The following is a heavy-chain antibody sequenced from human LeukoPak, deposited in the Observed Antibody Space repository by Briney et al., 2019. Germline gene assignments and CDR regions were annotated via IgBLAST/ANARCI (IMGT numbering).Heavy chain of an antibody. J-gene: IGHJ4*02. CDR1: GFTFSSYN. CDR2: ISSSSSYI. V-gene: IGHV3-21*04. Sequence: GGSLRLSCAASGFTFSSYNMNWVRQAPGKGLEWVSSISSSSSYIYYADSVKGRFTISSDNAKKSLYLQMNSLRAEDTAVYYCARRRDSGSLQHFDYWGQGTLVTVSS. CDR3: ARRRDSGSLQHFDY. D-gene: IGHD1-26*01.